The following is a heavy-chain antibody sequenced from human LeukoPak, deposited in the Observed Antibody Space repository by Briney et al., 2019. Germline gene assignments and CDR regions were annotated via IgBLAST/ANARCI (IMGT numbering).Heavy chain of an antibody. Sequence: GGSLRLSCTASGFTFGDYAMSWVRQAPGKGLEWVGFIRSKAYGGTTEYAASVKGRFTISRDDSKSIAYLQMNSLKTEDTAVYYCTRDGVWFGELLPHYYFDYWGQGTLVTVSS. CDR1: GFTFGDYA. D-gene: IGHD3-10*01. J-gene: IGHJ4*02. V-gene: IGHV3-49*04. CDR3: TRDGVWFGELLPHYYFDY. CDR2: IRSKAYGGTT.